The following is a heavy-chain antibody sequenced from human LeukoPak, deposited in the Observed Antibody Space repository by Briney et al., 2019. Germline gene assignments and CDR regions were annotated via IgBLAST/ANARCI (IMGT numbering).Heavy chain of an antibody. CDR3: ARVGSDSNYFDY. D-gene: IGHD4-11*01. CDR2: ISVGSDVI. CDR1: GLTFSNSA. Sequence: GGSLRLSCAVAGLTFSNSAMSWVRQAPGKGRGWVSAISVGSDVIYYADSVKGRFAISRDNSKHTVYLQMDSLRAEDTAVYYCARVGSDSNYFDYWGQGTLVTVSS. V-gene: IGHV3-23*01. J-gene: IGHJ4*02.